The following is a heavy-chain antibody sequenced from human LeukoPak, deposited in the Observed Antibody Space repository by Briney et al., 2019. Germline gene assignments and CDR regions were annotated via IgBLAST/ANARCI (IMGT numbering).Heavy chain of an antibody. CDR1: GGSISSGGYY. CDR2: IYHSGST. Sequence: PSETLSLTFTVSGGSISSGGYYWSWIRQPPGKGLEWIGYIYHSGSTYYNPSLKSRVTISVDRSKNQFSLKLSSVTAADTAVYYCARELRAFDIWGQGTMVTVSS. D-gene: IGHD4-17*01. V-gene: IGHV4-30-2*01. J-gene: IGHJ3*02. CDR3: ARELRAFDI.